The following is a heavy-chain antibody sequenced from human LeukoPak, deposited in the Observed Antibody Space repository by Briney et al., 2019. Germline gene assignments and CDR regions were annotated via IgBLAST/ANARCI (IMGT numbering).Heavy chain of an antibody. CDR2: ISGGGGST. D-gene: IGHD5-12*01. J-gene: IGHJ4*02. CDR3: AKVVVATPFDY. CDR1: GFTFSSYA. V-gene: IGHV3-23*01. Sequence: GASLRLSCAASGFTFSSYAMSWVRQAPGKGLEWVSAISGGGGSTYYADSVKGRFTISRDNSKNTLYLQMKSLRAEDTAVYYCAKVVVATPFDYWGQGTLVTASS.